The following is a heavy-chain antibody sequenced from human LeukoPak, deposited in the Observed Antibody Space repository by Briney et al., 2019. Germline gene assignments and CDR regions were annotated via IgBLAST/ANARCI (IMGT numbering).Heavy chain of an antibody. CDR1: GGSISSYY. CDR3: ASSDSSGYHDY. Sequence: SETLSLTCTVYGGSISSYYWSWVRQPPGKGMEWIGYIYYSGSTNYNPSLKSRVTISVDTSKNQFSLKLSSVTAADTAVYYCASSDSSGYHDYWGQGTLVTVSS. V-gene: IGHV4-59*01. D-gene: IGHD3-22*01. J-gene: IGHJ4*02. CDR2: IYYSGST.